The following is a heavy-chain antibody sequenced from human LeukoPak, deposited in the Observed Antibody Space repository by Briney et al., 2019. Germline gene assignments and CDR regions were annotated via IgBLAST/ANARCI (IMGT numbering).Heavy chain of an antibody. D-gene: IGHD3-3*01. CDR2: ISGSGGST. CDR1: GFTFSSYA. J-gene: IGHJ4*02. V-gene: IGHV3-23*01. Sequence: GGSLRLSCAASGFTFSSYAMSWVRQAPGKGLEWVSAISGSGGSTYYADSVKGRFTISRDNSKNTLYLQMNSLRAEDTAVYYCAKDPHPYYDFWSGYYTGGGYYFDYWGQGTLVTVSS. CDR3: AKDPHPYYDFWSGYYTGGGYYFDY.